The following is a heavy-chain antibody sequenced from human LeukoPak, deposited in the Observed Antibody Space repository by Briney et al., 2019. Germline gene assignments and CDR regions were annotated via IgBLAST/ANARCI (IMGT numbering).Heavy chain of an antibody. CDR2: INSDGSST. CDR3: VRDHAGSGSVFDY. Sequence: GGSLRLSCAASGFTFSSYAMSWVRQAPGKGLVWVSRINSDGSSTTYADSVKGRFTISRDNAKNTLYLQMNSLRAEDTAVYYCVRDHAGSGSVFDYWGQGTLVTVSS. V-gene: IGHV3-74*01. D-gene: IGHD3-10*01. CDR1: GFTFSSYA. J-gene: IGHJ4*02.